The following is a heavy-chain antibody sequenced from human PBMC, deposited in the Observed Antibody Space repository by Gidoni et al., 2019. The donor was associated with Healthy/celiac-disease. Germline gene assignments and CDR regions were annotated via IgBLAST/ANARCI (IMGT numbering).Heavy chain of an antibody. Sequence: ELQLVESGGGLVKPGGSLRLSGAASGSPFSSYSLNWVRQAPGKGLGWVSSISSSSSYIYYADSVKGRFTISRDNAKNSLYLQMNSLRAEDTAVYYCARVSPYYYDSSGYHSSDAFDIWGQGTMVTVSS. J-gene: IGHJ3*02. CDR2: ISSSSSYI. D-gene: IGHD3-22*01. CDR1: GSPFSSYS. CDR3: ARVSPYYYDSSGYHSSDAFDI. V-gene: IGHV3-21*01.